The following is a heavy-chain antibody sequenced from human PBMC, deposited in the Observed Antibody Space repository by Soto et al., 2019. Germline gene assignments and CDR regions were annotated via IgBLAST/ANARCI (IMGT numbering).Heavy chain of an antibody. CDR2: IIPIFGTA. CDR3: AESPPYYYDSSGYAFDI. J-gene: IGHJ3*02. D-gene: IGHD3-22*01. V-gene: IGHV1-69*13. CDR1: GGTFSSYA. Sequence: SVKVSCKASGGTFSSYAISWVRQAPGQGLEWMGGIIPIFGTANYAQKFQGRVTITADESTSTAYMELSSLRSEDTAVYYGAESPPYYYDSSGYAFDIWGQGTMVTVSS.